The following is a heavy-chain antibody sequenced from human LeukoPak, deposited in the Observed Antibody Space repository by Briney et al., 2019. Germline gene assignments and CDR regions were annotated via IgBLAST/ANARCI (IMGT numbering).Heavy chain of an antibody. CDR3: ARAGSVAAAGNDFDY. CDR2: INHSGST. V-gene: IGHV4-34*01. J-gene: IGHJ4*02. Sequence: SGTLSLTCAVYGGSFSGYYWSWIRQPPGKGLEWIGEINHSGSTNYNPSLKSRVTISVDTSKNQFSLKLSSVTAADTAVYYCARAGSVAAAGNDFDYWGQGTLVTVSS. CDR1: GGSFSGYY. D-gene: IGHD6-13*01.